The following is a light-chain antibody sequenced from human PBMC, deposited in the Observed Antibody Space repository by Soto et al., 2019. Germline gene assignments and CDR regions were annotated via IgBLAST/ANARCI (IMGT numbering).Light chain of an antibody. CDR2: DAS. CDR3: QQYGSSPKT. Sequence: EIVLTQSPGTLSLSPGERGTLSCRASQSITRDLAWYQQKPGQAPRILMYDASTRATGISDRFSGSGSGTDFTLTISRLEPEDFAVYYCQQYGSSPKTFGQGTKVDIK. V-gene: IGKV3-20*01. CDR1: QSITRD. J-gene: IGKJ1*01.